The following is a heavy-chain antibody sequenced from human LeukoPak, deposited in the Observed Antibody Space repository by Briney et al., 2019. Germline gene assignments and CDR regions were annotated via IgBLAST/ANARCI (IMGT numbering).Heavy chain of an antibody. V-gene: IGHV1-46*01. CDR1: GYTFTSYY. CDR2: INPSGGST. D-gene: IGHD2-21*02. Sequence: ASVKVSCKASGYTFTSYYMHWVRQAPGQGLEWMGIINPSGGSTSYAQKFQGRVTMTRDTSTSTVYMELSSLRSEDTAVYYCARIPSVVPLEYCGGDCSNGGYFDYWGQGTLVTVSS. CDR3: ARIPSVVPLEYCGGDCSNGGYFDY. J-gene: IGHJ4*02.